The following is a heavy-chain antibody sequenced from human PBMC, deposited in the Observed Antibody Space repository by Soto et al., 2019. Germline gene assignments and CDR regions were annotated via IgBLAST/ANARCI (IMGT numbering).Heavy chain of an antibody. J-gene: IGHJ6*02. D-gene: IGHD5-18*01. Sequence: SETLSLTCAVYGGSFSGYYWSWIRQPPGKGLEWIGEINHSGSTNYNPSLKSRVTISVDTSKNQFSLKLSSVTASDTAVYYCARGRIQLSDSYYGMDVWGQGTTVTVSS. CDR2: INHSGST. CDR1: GGSFSGYY. V-gene: IGHV4-34*01. CDR3: ARGRIQLSDSYYGMDV.